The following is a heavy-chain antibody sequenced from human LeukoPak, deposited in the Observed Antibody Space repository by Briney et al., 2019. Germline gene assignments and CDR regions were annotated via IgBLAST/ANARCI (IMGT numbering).Heavy chain of an antibody. CDR2: IAYDGSNK. J-gene: IGHJ3*02. CDR3: ARADSSTWHDAFDI. CDR1: GFTFSSYE. Sequence: GGSLRLSCAASGFTFSSYEMNWVRQAPGKGLEWVAVIAYDGSNKFYADSVKGRFTISRDNSKNTLYLQMNSLRAEDTAVYYCARADSSTWHDAFDIWGQGKMVTVSS. V-gene: IGHV3-30*04. D-gene: IGHD6-13*01.